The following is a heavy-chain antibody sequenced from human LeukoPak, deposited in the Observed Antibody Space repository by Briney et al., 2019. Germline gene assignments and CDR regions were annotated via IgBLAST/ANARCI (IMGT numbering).Heavy chain of an antibody. V-gene: IGHV1-69*13. Sequence: GASVKVSCKASGGTFSSYAISWVRQAPGQGLEWMGGIIPIFGTANYAQKFQGRVTITADESTSTAYMELSSLRFEDTAVYYCARSLSGCVWGGAFDIWGQGTMVTVSS. CDR1: GGTFSSYA. CDR3: ARSLSGCVWGGAFDI. J-gene: IGHJ3*02. D-gene: IGHD6-19*01. CDR2: IIPIFGTA.